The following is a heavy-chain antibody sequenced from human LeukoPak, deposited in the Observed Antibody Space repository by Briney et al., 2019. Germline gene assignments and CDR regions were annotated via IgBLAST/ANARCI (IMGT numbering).Heavy chain of an antibody. CDR3: ARRGYGYNNRWFDP. J-gene: IGHJ5*02. V-gene: IGHV4-59*01. CDR2: IYYSGST. D-gene: IGHD5-24*01. CDR1: GGSISSYY. Sequence: SETLSLTCTVPGGSISSYYWSWIRQPPGKGLEWIGYIYYSGSTNYNPSLKSRVTISVDTSKNQFSLKLSSVTAADTAVYYCARRGYGYNNRWFDPWGQGTLVTVSS.